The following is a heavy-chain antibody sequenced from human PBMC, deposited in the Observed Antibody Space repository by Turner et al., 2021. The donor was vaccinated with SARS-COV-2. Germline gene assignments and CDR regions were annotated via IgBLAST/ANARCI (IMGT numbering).Heavy chain of an antibody. D-gene: IGHD6-19*01. Sequence: QVQLVGSGGGVVQPGRSLRPSCVASGFTFSTYGMHWVRQAPGKGLEWVAVISYHGSNKYYADSVKGRFTISRDNSKNTLYLQMNSLRAEDTAVYYCAKDHVTVAAYFDYWGQGTLVTVSS. CDR1: GFTFSTYG. J-gene: IGHJ4*02. CDR3: AKDHVTVAAYFDY. V-gene: IGHV3-30*18. CDR2: ISYHGSNK.